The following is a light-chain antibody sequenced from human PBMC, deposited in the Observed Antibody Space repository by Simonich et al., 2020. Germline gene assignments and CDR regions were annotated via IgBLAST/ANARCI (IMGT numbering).Light chain of an antibody. CDR2: RDS. Sequence: SYELTQLLSVSVALGQTARITCGGNNIGSKNVHWYQQKPGQAPVLVIYRDSNRPSGIPERFSGSNSGNTATLTISRAQAGDEADYYCQVWDSSTHVVFGGGTKLTVL. CDR3: QVWDSSTHVV. J-gene: IGLJ2*01. V-gene: IGLV3-9*01. CDR1: NIGSKN.